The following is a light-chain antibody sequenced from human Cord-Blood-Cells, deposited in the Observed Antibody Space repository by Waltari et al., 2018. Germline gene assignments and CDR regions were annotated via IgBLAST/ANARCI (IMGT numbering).Light chain of an antibody. CDR3: CSYAGSRYV. CDR1: SSDVGGYNY. V-gene: IGLV2-11*01. CDR2: DVS. J-gene: IGLJ1*01. Sequence: QSALTQPRPVSGSPGQSVTISCTGTSSDVGGYNYAPWYQQHPGKAPKLMIYDVSKRPSGVPDRFSGSKSGNTASLTISGLQAEDEADYYCCSYAGSRYVFGTGTKVTVL.